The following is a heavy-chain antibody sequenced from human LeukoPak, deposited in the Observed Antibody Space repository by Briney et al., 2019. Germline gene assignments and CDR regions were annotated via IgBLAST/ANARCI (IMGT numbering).Heavy chain of an antibody. CDR3: ARGIEDIGYVLEY. Sequence: GGSLRLSCAAPGFTFSSYAMHWVREAPGKGREWGAVIWDVGSNKYYADSVKGRFTISRENTKNTLYLQMNSLREPDTALCFSARGIEDIGYVLEYWGQGTLVTVSP. V-gene: IGHV3-33*01. CDR2: IWDVGSNK. D-gene: IGHD5-12*01. J-gene: IGHJ4*02. CDR1: GFTFSSYA.